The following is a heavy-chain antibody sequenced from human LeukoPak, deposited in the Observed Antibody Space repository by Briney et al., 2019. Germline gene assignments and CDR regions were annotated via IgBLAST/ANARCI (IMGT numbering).Heavy chain of an antibody. J-gene: IGHJ4*02. CDR3: ARGPLTGSEAAADY. V-gene: IGHV1-69*04. CDR2: IIPILGIA. CDR1: GGTFSSYA. Sequence: AASVKVSCKASGGTFSSYAISWVRQAPGQGLEWMGRIIPILGIANYAQKLQGRVTMTTDTSTSTAYMELRSLRSDDTAVHYCARGPLTGSEAAADYWGQGTLVTVSS. D-gene: IGHD3-10*01.